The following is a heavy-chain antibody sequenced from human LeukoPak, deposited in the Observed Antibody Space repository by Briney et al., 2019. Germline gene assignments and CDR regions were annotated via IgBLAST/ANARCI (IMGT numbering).Heavy chain of an antibody. CDR1: GFTFSSYG. J-gene: IGHJ4*02. CDR3: AKDLTGYYGSGSYYDY. D-gene: IGHD3-10*01. V-gene: IGHV3-30*18. Sequence: PGGSLRLSCAASGFTFSSYGMHWVRQAPGKGLEWVAVISYDGSNKYYADSVKGRFTISRDNSKNTLYLQMNSLRAEDTAVYYCAKDLTGYYGSGSYYDYWGQGTRVTVSS. CDR2: ISYDGSNK.